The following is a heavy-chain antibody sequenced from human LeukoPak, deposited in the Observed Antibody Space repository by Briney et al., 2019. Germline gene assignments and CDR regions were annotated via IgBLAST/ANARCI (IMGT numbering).Heavy chain of an antibody. CDR1: GYTLTELS. J-gene: IGHJ5*02. V-gene: IGHV1-24*01. CDR3: ATSNYDFWSGFDP. CDR2: FDPEDGET. Sequence: ASVKVSCKVSGYTLTELSMHWVRQAPGKGLEWMGGFDPEDGETIYARKFQGRVTMTEDTSTDTAYMELSSLRSEVTAVYYCATSNYDFWSGFDPWGQGTLVTVSS. D-gene: IGHD3-3*01.